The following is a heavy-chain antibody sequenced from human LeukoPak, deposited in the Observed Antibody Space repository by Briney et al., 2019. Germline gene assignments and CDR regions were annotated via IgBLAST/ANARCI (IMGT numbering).Heavy chain of an antibody. D-gene: IGHD2-21*02. CDR3: AKESDSAGACDF. J-gene: IGHJ4*02. V-gene: IGHV3-30-3*01. CDR2: ISYDGSNK. CDR1: GFTFSSYA. Sequence: PGGSLRLSCAASGFTFSSYAMHWVRQAPGKGLEWVAVISYDGSNKYYADSVKGRFTISRDNSKNTLYLQMNSLRAEDTAMYYCAKESDSAGACDFWGQGTLVTVSS.